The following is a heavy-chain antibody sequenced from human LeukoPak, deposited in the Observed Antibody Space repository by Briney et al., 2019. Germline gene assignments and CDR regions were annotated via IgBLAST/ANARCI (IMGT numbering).Heavy chain of an antibody. CDR3: TRERWGSYCAFES. J-gene: IGHJ4*02. CDR2: VMSGRGST. Sequence: GGSLRLSCAASGFSDSDYSISWISQSPGKGPEWISYVMSGRGSTNYADSVKGRFTISRDNAKNSVALQLDGLRADDTAVYFFTRERWGSYCAFESWGQGTLVTVSS. D-gene: IGHD3-16*01. V-gene: IGHV3-11*05. CDR1: GFSDSDYS.